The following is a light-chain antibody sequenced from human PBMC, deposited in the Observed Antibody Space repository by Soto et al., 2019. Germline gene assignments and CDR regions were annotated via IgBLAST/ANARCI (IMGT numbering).Light chain of an antibody. J-gene: IGKJ4*01. CDR2: DVS. V-gene: IGKV1-5*01. CDR1: QTLRTW. Sequence: DIQMTQSPYTLSASVGDRVTITCRTSQTLRTWLAWYQQKPGKAPKLLIYDVSILQSGVPSRFSGSGSGTEFTLTICSLQPDDFATYYCQQYNGYPLTFGGGTKVEFK. CDR3: QQYNGYPLT.